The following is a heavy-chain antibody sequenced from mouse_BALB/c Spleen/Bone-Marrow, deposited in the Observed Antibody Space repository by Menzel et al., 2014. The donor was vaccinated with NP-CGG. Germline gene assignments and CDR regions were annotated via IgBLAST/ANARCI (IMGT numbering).Heavy chain of an antibody. CDR3: VRMGYWFAY. V-gene: IGHV8-11*01. CDR2: IWWNDNK. Sequence: QVTLKVSGPGILQPSQTLSLTCSFSGFSLSTYGIGVGWIRQPSGKGLEWLAHIWWNDNKYYNTALKSRLTISKDTSNNQVFLKIASVDTADTATYYCVRMGYWFAYWGQGTLVTVSA. J-gene: IGHJ3*01. CDR1: GFSLSTYGIG.